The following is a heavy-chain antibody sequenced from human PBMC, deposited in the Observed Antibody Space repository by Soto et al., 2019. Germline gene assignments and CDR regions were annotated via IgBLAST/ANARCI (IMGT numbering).Heavy chain of an antibody. CDR1: GGTFSSYA. D-gene: IGHD3-10*01. V-gene: IGHV1-69*12. CDR3: ARYYYGSGSYSEWAETGYYYGMDV. CDR2: IIPIFGTA. Sequence: QVQLVQSGAEVKKPGSSVKVSCKASGGTFSSYAISWVRQAPGQGLEWMGGIIPIFGTANYAQKFQGRVTXTADESTSTAXXEXRXXRTEDTAGYYCARYYYGSGSYSEWAETGYYYGMDVWGQGTTVTVSS. J-gene: IGHJ6*02.